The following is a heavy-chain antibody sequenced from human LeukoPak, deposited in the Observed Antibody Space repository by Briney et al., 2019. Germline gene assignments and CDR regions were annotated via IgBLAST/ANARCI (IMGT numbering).Heavy chain of an antibody. CDR3: ARSRPERYAGAFDY. CDR1: GGSISSYY. Sequence: SETLSLTCTVSGGSISSYYWSWIRQPPGKGLEWIGYIYYSGSTNYNPSLKSRVTISVDTSKNQFSLKLSSVTAADTAVYYCARSRPERYAGAFDYWGQGTLVTVSS. D-gene: IGHD5-24*01. V-gene: IGHV4-59*01. CDR2: IYYSGST. J-gene: IGHJ4*02.